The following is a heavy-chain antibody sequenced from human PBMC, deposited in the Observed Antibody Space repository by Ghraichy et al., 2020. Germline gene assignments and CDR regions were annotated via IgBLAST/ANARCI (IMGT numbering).Heavy chain of an antibody. CDR2: INHSGST. CDR1: GGSFSGYY. D-gene: IGHD3-10*01. J-gene: IGHJ5*02. Sequence: SQTLSLTCAVYGGSFSGYYWSWIRQPPGKGLEWIGEINHSGSTNYNPSLKSRVTISVDTSKNQFSLKLSSVTAADTAVYYCARRRSTLESRGSGSYYNRRYNWFDPWGQGTLVTVSS. CDR3: ARRRSTLESRGSGSYYNRRYNWFDP. V-gene: IGHV4-34*01.